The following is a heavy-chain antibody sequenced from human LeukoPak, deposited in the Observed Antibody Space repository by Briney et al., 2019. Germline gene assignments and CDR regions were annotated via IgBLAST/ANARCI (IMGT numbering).Heavy chain of an antibody. Sequence: PGGSLRLSCAASGFTFSSYSMNWVRQAPGKGLEWVSSISSSSYIYCADSVKGRFTISRDNAKNSLYLQMNSLRAEDTAVYYCARDSVLAAGTGYFDYWGQGTLVTVSS. CDR3: ARDSVLAAGTGYFDY. CDR2: ISSSSYI. V-gene: IGHV3-21*01. CDR1: GFTFSSYS. J-gene: IGHJ4*02. D-gene: IGHD6-13*01.